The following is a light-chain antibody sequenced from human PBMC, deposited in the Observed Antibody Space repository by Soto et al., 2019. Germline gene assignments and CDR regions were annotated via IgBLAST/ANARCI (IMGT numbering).Light chain of an antibody. V-gene: IGKV3-20*01. J-gene: IGKJ1*01. CDR2: GAS. CDR3: QQYDTSPT. CDR1: QSVGSNY. Sequence: EIVLTQSPGTLSLSAGERATLSCRASQSVGSNYLAWYQQKPGQAPTVLIYGASSRATGIPDRFSGSGSGRDFTLTISRLEPEDFAVYYCQQYDTSPTFGQGTKV.